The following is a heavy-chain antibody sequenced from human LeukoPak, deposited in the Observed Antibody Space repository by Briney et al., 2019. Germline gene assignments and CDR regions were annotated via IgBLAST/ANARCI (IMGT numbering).Heavy chain of an antibody. Sequence: PSETLSLTCTVSGGSISSYYWSWIRQPPGKGLEWIGSIYYSGSTYYNPSLKSRVTISVDTSKNQFSLKLSSVTAADTAVYYCARDTAMVNFDYWGQGTLVTVSS. CDR2: IYYSGST. J-gene: IGHJ4*02. V-gene: IGHV4-59*12. CDR3: ARDTAMVNFDY. D-gene: IGHD5-18*01. CDR1: GGSISSYY.